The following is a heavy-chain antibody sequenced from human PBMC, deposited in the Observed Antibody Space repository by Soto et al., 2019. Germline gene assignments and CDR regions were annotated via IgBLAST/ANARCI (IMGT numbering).Heavy chain of an antibody. CDR3: ARELRGYCNGGSCYAPFDT. J-gene: IGHJ5*02. CDR2: IYYSGST. D-gene: IGHD2-15*01. V-gene: IGHV4-59*01. CDR1: GGSISYYY. Sequence: SETLSLTCTVSGGSISYYYWSWIRQPPGKGLEWIGYIYYSGSTKSNPSLRSRITISVDTSKNQFSLKLRSVTAADTAVYYCARELRGYCNGGSCYAPFDTWGQGTPVPVSS.